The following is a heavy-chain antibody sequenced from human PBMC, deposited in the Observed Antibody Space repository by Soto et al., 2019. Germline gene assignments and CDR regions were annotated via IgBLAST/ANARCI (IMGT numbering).Heavy chain of an antibody. D-gene: IGHD2-2*01. J-gene: IGHJ5*02. V-gene: IGHV4-34*01. CDR2: INHRGST. CDR1: GGSFSGYY. Sequence: SETLSLTCAVYGGSFSGYYWSWIRQAPGKGLEWIGEINHRGSTYNPSLTSRVTMSVDTSKNQFSLKLTSVTAADTAVYYCARDGFCPDTSCRIGNWFDPWGQGTQVTVSS. CDR3: ARDGFCPDTSCRIGNWFDP.